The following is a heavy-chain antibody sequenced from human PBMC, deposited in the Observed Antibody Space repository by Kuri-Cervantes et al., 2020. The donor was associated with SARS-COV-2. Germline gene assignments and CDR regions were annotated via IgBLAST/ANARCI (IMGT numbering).Heavy chain of an antibody. J-gene: IGHJ3*02. CDR3: VVGAYDAFDI. CDR2: IYSGGST. Sequence: GESLKISCAASGFTVSSNYMSWVRQAPGKGLEWVSVIYSGGSTYYADSVKGRFTISRDNSKNTLYLQMNSLRAEDTAVYYCVVGAYDAFDIWGQGTTVTVAS. CDR1: GFTVSSNY. V-gene: IGHV3-53*01. D-gene: IGHD1-26*01.